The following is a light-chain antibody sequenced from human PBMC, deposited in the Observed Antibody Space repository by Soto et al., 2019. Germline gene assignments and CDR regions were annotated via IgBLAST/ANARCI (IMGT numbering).Light chain of an antibody. V-gene: IGKV3-15*01. CDR1: QSVRDN. J-gene: IGKJ1*01. Sequence: EILLTQSPGALAVSPGEVATLSCRASQSVRDNLAWYQQKPGQAPRLLIYRASIRATGVPARFSGSGSGTEFTLTISGLQSEDFAVYYCQQYGSSLWTFGQGTKVDIK. CDR3: QQYGSSLWT. CDR2: RAS.